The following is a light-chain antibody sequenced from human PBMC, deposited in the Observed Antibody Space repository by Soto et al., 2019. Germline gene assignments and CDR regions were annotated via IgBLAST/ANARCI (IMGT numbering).Light chain of an antibody. Sequence: QSALTQPASVSGSPGQSITISCIGTSSDVGSYNLVSWYQQYSGKAPKLMIYEGTKRPSGVSNRFSGSKSGNTASLTISGLQAEDEADYYCCSYAGSFTFVFGTGTKVTVL. CDR3: CSYAGSFTFV. J-gene: IGLJ1*01. CDR1: SSDVGSYNL. V-gene: IGLV2-23*01. CDR2: EGT.